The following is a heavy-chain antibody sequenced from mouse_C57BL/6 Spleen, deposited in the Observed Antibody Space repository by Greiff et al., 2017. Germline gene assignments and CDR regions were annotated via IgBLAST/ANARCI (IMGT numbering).Heavy chain of an antibody. CDR1: GYTFTSYG. D-gene: IGHD2-5*01. CDR2: IHPSDSDT. CDR3: AYYSNYFDY. V-gene: IGHV1-74*01. Sequence: QVQLLQPGAELVKPGASVKVSCKASGYTFTSYGMHWVKQRPGQGLEWIARIHPSDSDTNYNQKLKGKATLSVDKATSTAYMQLSSLTSEDSTVYYCAYYSNYFDYWGQGTTLTVSS. J-gene: IGHJ2*01.